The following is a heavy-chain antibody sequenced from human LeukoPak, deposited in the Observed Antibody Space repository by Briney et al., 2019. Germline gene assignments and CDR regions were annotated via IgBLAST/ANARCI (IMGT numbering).Heavy chain of an antibody. CDR1: GGSISSGGYY. Sequence: SETLSLTCTVSGGSISSGGYYWSWIRQHPGKGLEWIGYIYYSGSTYYNPSLKSRVTISVDTSKNQFSLKLSSVTAADTALYYCARLRLGELSLPFDYWGQGTLVTVSS. D-gene: IGHD3-16*02. V-gene: IGHV4-31*03. J-gene: IGHJ4*02. CDR2: IYYSGST. CDR3: ARLRLGELSLPFDY.